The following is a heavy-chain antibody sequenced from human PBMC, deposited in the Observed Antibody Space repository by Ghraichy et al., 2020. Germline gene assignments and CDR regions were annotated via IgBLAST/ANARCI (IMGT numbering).Heavy chain of an antibody. CDR1: GFTFSSYA. Sequence: GESLNISCAASGFTFSSYAMSWVRRAPGRGLEWVSAIIGSGGSTYYVDSVKGRFTISRDNSKNTLYLQMNSLRAEDTAVYYCAKTGTVGYCSSTSCRDFDNWGQGTLVTVSS. J-gene: IGHJ4*02. CDR2: IIGSGGST. D-gene: IGHD2-2*01. V-gene: IGHV3-23*01. CDR3: AKTGTVGYCSSTSCRDFDN.